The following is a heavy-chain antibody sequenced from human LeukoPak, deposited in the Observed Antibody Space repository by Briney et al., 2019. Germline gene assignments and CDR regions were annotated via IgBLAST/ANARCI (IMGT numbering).Heavy chain of an antibody. Sequence: SETLSLTCTVSGGSISSYYWSWIRQPAGKGLEWIGRIYTSGSTNYNPSLKSRVAMSVDTSKNQFSLKLSSVTAADTAVYYCAREQTTIFGVVTNHWGQGTLVTVSS. CDR3: AREQTTIFGVVTNH. CDR2: IYTSGST. J-gene: IGHJ5*02. D-gene: IGHD3-3*01. CDR1: GGSISSYY. V-gene: IGHV4-4*07.